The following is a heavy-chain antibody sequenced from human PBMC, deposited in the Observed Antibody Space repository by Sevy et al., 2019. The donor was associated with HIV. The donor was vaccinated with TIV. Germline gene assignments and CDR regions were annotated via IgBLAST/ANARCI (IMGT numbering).Heavy chain of an antibody. V-gene: IGHV3-66*01. D-gene: IGHD3-22*01. CDR2: IDSGGST. CDR1: GFTVSGNY. Sequence: GGSLRLSCEASGFTVSGNYMAWVRLAPGKGLEWVSLIDSGGSTYYADSVKGRFTISRDNAKNTLYLQMNPLRAEDTAVYFCARDRYYDASGYHYYYYGMDVWGQGTTVTVSS. J-gene: IGHJ6*02. CDR3: ARDRYYDASGYHYYYYGMDV.